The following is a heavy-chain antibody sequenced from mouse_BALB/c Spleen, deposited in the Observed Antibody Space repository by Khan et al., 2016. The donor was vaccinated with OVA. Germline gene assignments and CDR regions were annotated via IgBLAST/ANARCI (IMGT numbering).Heavy chain of an antibody. J-gene: IGHJ4*01. V-gene: IGHV5-6*01. CDR2: MSSGGSFT. Sequence: EVQLQESGGDLVKPGGSLKLSCAASGFIFSSYGMSWVRQTPDKRLEWVATMSSGGSFTYYLESVKGRFIISRDNVKNTLYLQVNSLKSEDTAMYYCSRFITTATGDYYGMDYWGQGTSVTVSS. CDR3: SRFITTATGDYYGMDY. CDR1: GFIFSSYG. D-gene: IGHD1-2*01.